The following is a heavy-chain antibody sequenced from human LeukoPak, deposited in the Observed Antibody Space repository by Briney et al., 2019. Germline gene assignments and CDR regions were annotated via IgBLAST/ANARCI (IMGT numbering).Heavy chain of an antibody. CDR2: ITGTSTTF. V-gene: IGHV3-48*01. J-gene: IGHJ4*01. CDR3: ARSLSGYDPLSAF. D-gene: IGHD5-12*01. Sequence: GGSLRLSCEVSGFSFTSYAMTWVRQVPGKGLEWIAYITGTSTTFYYADSVKGQSTISRDNARNSLYLQMNSLTVEDTAVYYCARSLSGYDPLSAFWGHGTRVTVS. CDR1: GFSFTSYA.